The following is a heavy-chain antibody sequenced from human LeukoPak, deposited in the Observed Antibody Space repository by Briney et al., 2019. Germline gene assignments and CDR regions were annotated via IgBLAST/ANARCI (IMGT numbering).Heavy chain of an antibody. CDR3: AKQGDWFGKLLYHHETGFDP. CDR1: GFTFSSYA. CDR2: ISGSGGST. Sequence: PGGSLRLSCAASGFTFSSYAMSWVRQAPGKGLEWVSAISGSGGSTYYADSVKGRFTISRDNSKNTLYLQMNSLRAEDTAVYYCAKQGDWFGKLLYHHETGFDPWGQATLVTVSS. J-gene: IGHJ5*02. V-gene: IGHV3-23*01. D-gene: IGHD3-10*01.